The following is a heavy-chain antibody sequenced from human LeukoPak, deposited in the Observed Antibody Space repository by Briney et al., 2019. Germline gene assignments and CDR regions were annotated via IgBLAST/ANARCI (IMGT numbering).Heavy chain of an antibody. Sequence: ASVKVSCKSSGYTFTSYGISWVRQAPGQGREWMGWISAYNGNTNYAQKLQGRVTMTTDTSTSTDYMELRRLRSDDTDVYYCARDQFYAAAGTFDCWDQGTLVTVSS. CDR3: ARDQFYAAAGTFDC. CDR1: GYTFTSYG. V-gene: IGHV1-18*01. CDR2: ISAYNGNT. J-gene: IGHJ4*02. D-gene: IGHD6-13*01.